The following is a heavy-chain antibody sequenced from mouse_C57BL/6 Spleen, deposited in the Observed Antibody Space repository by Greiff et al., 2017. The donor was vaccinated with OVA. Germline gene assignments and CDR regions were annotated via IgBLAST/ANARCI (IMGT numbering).Heavy chain of an antibody. Sequence: VQLKESGPGLVKPSQSLSLTCSVTGYSITSGYYWNWIRQFPGNKLEWMGYISYDGSNNYNPSLKNRISITRDTSKNQFFLKFNSVTTEDTATYYCARGLLRYFDVWGTGTTVTVAS. V-gene: IGHV3-6*01. D-gene: IGHD2-3*01. CDR3: ARGLLRYFDV. CDR1: GYSITSGYY. J-gene: IGHJ1*03. CDR2: ISYDGSN.